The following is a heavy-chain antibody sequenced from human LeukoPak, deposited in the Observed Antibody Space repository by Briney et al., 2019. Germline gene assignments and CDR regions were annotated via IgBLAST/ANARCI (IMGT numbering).Heavy chain of an antibody. Sequence: SETLSLTCAVYGGSFSGYYWSWIRQPPGKGLEWMGEINHSGSTNYNPSIKSRVSISVDTSKNQFSLKLSSVTAADTAVYYCARGRQLNWCWFDPWGQGTLVTVSS. CDR3: ARGRQLNWCWFDP. D-gene: IGHD1-1*01. V-gene: IGHV4-34*01. CDR1: GGSFSGYY. CDR2: INHSGST. J-gene: IGHJ5*02.